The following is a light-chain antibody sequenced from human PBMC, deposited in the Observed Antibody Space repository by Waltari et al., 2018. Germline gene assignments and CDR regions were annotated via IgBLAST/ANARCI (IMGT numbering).Light chain of an antibody. J-gene: IGLJ1*01. Sequence: QSALTQPASVSGSPGPSITISCTGTSSYVGSFNLVSWYQQHPGKAPKLIIYEATNRPSGVSNRFSGSKSGNTASLTISGLQADDEADYYCCSYTGTSPLYVFGTGTKVCVL. CDR2: EAT. V-gene: IGLV2-23*01. CDR3: CSYTGTSPLYV. CDR1: SSYVGSFNL.